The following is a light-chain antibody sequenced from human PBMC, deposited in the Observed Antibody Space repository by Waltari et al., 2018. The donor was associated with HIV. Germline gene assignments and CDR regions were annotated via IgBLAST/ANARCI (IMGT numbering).Light chain of an antibody. Sequence: SALTQPASVSGSPGQSIPISCTGTSSDIGAYNYVSWYQQHPDKAPKLMISEVTNRPSGISSRFSGSKSGNTASLTISGLQTEDEADYYCSSFTSDSTHVFGTGTKVTVL. J-gene: IGLJ1*01. CDR1: SSDIGAYNY. V-gene: IGLV2-14*01. CDR3: SSFTSDSTHV. CDR2: EVT.